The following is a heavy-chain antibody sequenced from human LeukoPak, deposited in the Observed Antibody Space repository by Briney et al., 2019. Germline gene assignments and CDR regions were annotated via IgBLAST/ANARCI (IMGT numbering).Heavy chain of an antibody. CDR3: AKFAGGPPDRFDY. CDR2: ISGSGGST. CDR1: GFTFSSYG. D-gene: IGHD2-15*01. J-gene: IGHJ4*02. V-gene: IGHV3-23*01. Sequence: GGSLRLSCAASGFTFSSYGMSWVRQAPGKGLEWVSAISGSGGSTYYADSVKGRFTISRHNSKNTLYLQMNSLRAEDTAVYYCAKFAGGPPDRFDYWGQGTLVTVSS.